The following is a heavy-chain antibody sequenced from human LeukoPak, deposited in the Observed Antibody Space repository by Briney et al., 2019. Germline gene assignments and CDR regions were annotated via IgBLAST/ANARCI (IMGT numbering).Heavy chain of an antibody. V-gene: IGHV1-24*01. Sequence: ASVKVSCKVSGYTLTELSMHWVRQAPGKGLEWMGGFDPEDGETIYAQKFQGRVTMTEDTSTDTAYMELSSLRSEDTAVYYCATALGVVITPGDYGMDVWGQGTTVTVSS. D-gene: IGHD3-3*01. J-gene: IGHJ6*02. CDR3: ATALGVVITPGDYGMDV. CDR1: GYTLTELS. CDR2: FDPEDGET.